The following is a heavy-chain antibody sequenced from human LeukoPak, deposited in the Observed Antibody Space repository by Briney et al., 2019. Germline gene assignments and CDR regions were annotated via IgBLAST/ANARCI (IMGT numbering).Heavy chain of an antibody. D-gene: IGHD5-12*01. V-gene: IGHV3-30*03. Sequence: GGSLRLSCVASGFKFSNYAMTWVRQAPGKGLEWVAVISYDGSNKYYADSVKGRFTISRDNSKNTLYLQMNSLRAEDTAVYYCATGYSGYDYWGQGTLVTVSS. J-gene: IGHJ4*02. CDR1: GFKFSNYA. CDR3: ATGYSGYDY. CDR2: ISYDGSNK.